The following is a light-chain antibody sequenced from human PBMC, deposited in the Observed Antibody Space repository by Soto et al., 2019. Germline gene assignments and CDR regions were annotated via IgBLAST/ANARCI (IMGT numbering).Light chain of an antibody. CDR1: QSVSSSY. Sequence: EIVFTHSPATLSLSPGERATLSCGAIQSVSSSYLARYQQKPGLAPRLLIYDASSRATGIPDRFSGSGSGTDFTLTISRLEPEDSAVYYCQQYGSSPTWTFGQGTKVDIK. V-gene: IGKV3D-20*01. CDR2: DAS. J-gene: IGKJ1*01. CDR3: QQYGSSPTWT.